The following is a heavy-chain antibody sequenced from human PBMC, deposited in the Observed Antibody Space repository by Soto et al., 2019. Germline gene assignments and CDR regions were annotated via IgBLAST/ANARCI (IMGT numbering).Heavy chain of an antibody. V-gene: IGHV5-51*01. CDR2: IYPGDSDT. Sequence: PGESLKISCKGSGYSFTSYCIGWVRQMPVKGLEWMGIIYPGDSDTRYSPSFQGQVTISADKSISTAYLQWSSLKASETAMYYCARCFIAASRDPGWFEPWGQGTMVTFSS. CDR3: ARCFIAASRDPGWFEP. CDR1: GYSFTSYC. J-gene: IGHJ5*02. D-gene: IGHD6-6*01.